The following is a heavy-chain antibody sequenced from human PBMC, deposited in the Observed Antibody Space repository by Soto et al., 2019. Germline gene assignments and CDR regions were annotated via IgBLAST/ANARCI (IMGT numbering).Heavy chain of an antibody. CDR2: IYYSGST. V-gene: IGHV4-59*08. Sequence: SETLSLTCTVSGGSVSSYYWSWIRQPPGKGLEWIGYIYYSGSTNYNPSLKSRVTISVDTSKNQFSLKLSSVTAADTAVYYCARTVVITDSFEVFAFDIWGQGTMVT. J-gene: IGHJ3*02. CDR1: GGSVSSYY. D-gene: IGHD3-22*01. CDR3: ARTVVITDSFEVFAFDI.